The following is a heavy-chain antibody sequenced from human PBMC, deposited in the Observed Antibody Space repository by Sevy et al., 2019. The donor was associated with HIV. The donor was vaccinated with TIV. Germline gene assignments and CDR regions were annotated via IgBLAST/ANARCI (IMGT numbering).Heavy chain of an antibody. CDR2: IFYSVST. J-gene: IGHJ4*02. Sequence: SDTLSLTCTVSGGSGGNDDYYWSWIRQPPGKGLEWIGYIFYSVSTYYNPSLQGLGSISVDTSKNHFSLRLRFVTAADTAVYYCARCVASSGAYKCDYWGPGTLVTVSS. CDR1: GGSGGNDDYY. V-gene: IGHV4-30-4*02. D-gene: IGHD1-1*01. CDR3: ARCVASSGAYKCDY.